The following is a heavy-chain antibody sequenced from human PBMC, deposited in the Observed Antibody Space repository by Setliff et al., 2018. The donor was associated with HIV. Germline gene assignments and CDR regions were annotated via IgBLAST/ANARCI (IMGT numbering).Heavy chain of an antibody. D-gene: IGHD6-19*01. CDR2: INPNSGGT. V-gene: IGHV1-2*02. CDR1: GYSFTDYP. Sequence: GASVKVSCKASGYSFTDYPLHWVRQVPGHGLEWMGWINPNSGGTNYAQRFQGRATMTRDTSISTAYMELSRLRSDDTAVYFCARGIQWSSAWYGYWGQGTLVTVS. CDR3: ARGIQWSSAWYGY. J-gene: IGHJ4*02.